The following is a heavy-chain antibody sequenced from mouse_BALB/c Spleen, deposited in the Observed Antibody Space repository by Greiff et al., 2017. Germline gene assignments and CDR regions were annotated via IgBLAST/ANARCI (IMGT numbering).Heavy chain of an antibody. D-gene: IGHD1-1*01. Sequence: VQLVESGAELVRPGVSVKISCKGSGYTFTDYAMHWVKQSHAKSLEWIGVISTYYGDASYNQKFKGKATMTVDKSSSTAYMELARLTSEDSAIYYCARAATVVATPYFDYWGQGTTLTVSS. CDR3: ARAATVVATPYFDY. V-gene: IGHV1S137*01. CDR1: GYTFTDYA. CDR2: ISTYYGDA. J-gene: IGHJ2*01.